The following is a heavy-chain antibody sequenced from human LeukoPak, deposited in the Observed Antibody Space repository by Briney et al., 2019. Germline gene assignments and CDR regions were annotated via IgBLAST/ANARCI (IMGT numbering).Heavy chain of an antibody. CDR1: GYTFTGYY. Sequence: RVASVKVSCKASGYTFTGYYMHWVRQAPGQGLEWMGWINPNSGGTNYAQKFQGRVTMTRDTSISTAYMELSRLRSDDTAVYYCARVKRSKIAVAGYDWGQGTLVTVSS. CDR3: ARVKRSKIAVAGYD. V-gene: IGHV1-2*02. CDR2: INPNSGGT. J-gene: IGHJ4*02. D-gene: IGHD6-19*01.